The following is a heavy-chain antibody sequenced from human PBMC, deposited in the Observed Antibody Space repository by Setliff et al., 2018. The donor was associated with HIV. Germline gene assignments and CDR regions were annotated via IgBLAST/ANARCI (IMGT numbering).Heavy chain of an antibody. D-gene: IGHD6-6*01. J-gene: IGHJ4*02. CDR3: ASKSSSSEEGVYFFDY. Sequence: PSETLSLTCAIYGGSFSGYYWSWIRQPPGKGLEWIGEINHSGSTNYNPSLKSRVTISVDTSKNQFYLRLSSVTAADTAVYFCASKSSSSEEGVYFFDYWGQGTLVTVSS. CDR1: GGSFSGYY. CDR2: INHSGST. V-gene: IGHV4-34*01.